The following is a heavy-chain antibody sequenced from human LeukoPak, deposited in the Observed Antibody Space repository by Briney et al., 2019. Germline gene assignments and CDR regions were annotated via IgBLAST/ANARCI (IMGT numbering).Heavy chain of an antibody. CDR1: GYTFTSYY. V-gene: IGHV1-46*01. CDR3: ARGPRAVPSLYYYGMDV. J-gene: IGHJ6*02. D-gene: IGHD7-27*01. Sequence: ASVKVSCKASGYTFTSYYMHWVRQAPGQGLEWMGIINPSGGSTSYAQKFQGRVTMTRDTSTSTVYIELSSLRSEDTAVYYCARGPRAVPSLYYYGMDVWGQGTTVTVSS. CDR2: INPSGGST.